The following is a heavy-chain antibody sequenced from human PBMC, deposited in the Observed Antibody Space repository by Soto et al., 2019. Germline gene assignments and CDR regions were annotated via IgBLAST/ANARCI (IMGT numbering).Heavy chain of an antibody. J-gene: IGHJ5*02. V-gene: IGHV4-59*12. D-gene: IGHD1-1*01. CDR3: ARGGTSYETWWWFDP. CDR2: IYYSGSA. CDR1: GDSISSYY. Sequence: QVQLQESGPGLVKPSETLSLTCTVSGDSISSYYWSWIRQPPGKGLEWIGYIYYSGSARHNPSLKSRVTTSIDTSKSQFSLKLSSVTAADTGVYYCARGGTSYETWWWFDPWGQGTLVTVSS.